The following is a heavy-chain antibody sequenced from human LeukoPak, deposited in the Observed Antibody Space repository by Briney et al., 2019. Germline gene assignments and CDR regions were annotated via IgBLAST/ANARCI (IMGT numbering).Heavy chain of an antibody. Sequence: KSSETLSLTCTVSGGSIGSSSYYWGWIRQPPGKGLEWIGSIYYSGSTYYNPSLKSRVTISVDTPKNQFSLKLSSVTAADTAVYYCARRSPYDILTGYYLDYWGQGTLVTVSS. CDR1: GGSIGSSSYY. V-gene: IGHV4-39*01. CDR3: ARRSPYDILTGYYLDY. CDR2: IYYSGST. J-gene: IGHJ4*02. D-gene: IGHD3-9*01.